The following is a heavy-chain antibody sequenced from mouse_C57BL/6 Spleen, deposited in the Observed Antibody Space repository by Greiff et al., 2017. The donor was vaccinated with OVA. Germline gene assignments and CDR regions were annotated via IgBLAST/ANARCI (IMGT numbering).Heavy chain of an antibody. V-gene: IGHV5-4*03. D-gene: IGHD4-1*01. CDR2: ISDGGSYT. CDR1: GFTFSSYA. CDR3: ARGGDWEKDYFDY. Sequence: VKLVESGGGLVKPGGSLKLSCAASGFTFSSYAMSWVRQTPEKRLEWVATISDGGSYTYYPDNVKGRFTISRDNAKNNLYLQMSHLKSEDTAMYYGARGGDWEKDYFDYWGQGTTLTVSS. J-gene: IGHJ2*01.